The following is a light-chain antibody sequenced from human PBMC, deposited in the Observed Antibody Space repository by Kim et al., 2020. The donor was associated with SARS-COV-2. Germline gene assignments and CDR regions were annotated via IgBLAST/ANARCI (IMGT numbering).Light chain of an antibody. CDR1: QNINSH. J-gene: IGKJ3*01. Sequence: IQLTQSPSSLSASVGDRVTITCRTSQNINSHLNWYHQKPGRAPKLLIYAASTLQSGVPSRFSGSGSETDFTLTISSLQPEDFATYFCQQTYSTPFTFGPGTKVDIK. CDR3: QQTYSTPFT. V-gene: IGKV1-39*01. CDR2: AAS.